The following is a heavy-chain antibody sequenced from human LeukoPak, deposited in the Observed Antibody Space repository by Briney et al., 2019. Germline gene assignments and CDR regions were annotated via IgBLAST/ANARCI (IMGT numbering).Heavy chain of an antibody. CDR1: GGSLSGFY. J-gene: IGHJ3*02. Sequence: SETLSLTCGVYGGSLSGFYWSWIRQPPGKGLEWIGKINHSGSTNYNPSLKSRVTISVDTSKNQSSLKLSSVTAADTAVYYCVREYTTSSTAFDIWGQGTMVTVSS. D-gene: IGHD6-6*01. CDR2: INHSGST. CDR3: VREYTTSSTAFDI. V-gene: IGHV4-34*01.